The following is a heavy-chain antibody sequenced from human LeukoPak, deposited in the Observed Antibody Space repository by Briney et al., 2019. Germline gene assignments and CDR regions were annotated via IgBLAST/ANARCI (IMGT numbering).Heavy chain of an antibody. J-gene: IGHJ4*02. CDR2: IKPDGSEK. CDR1: GFTFSRYW. CDR3: ARDNSGSDPEHWAR. Sequence: PGGSLRLSCAASGFTFSRYWMRWVRQAPGKGLEWVANIKPDGSEKYYVDSVKGRFTISRDNAKNSLYLQVNSLRAEDTAVYYCARDNSGSDPEHWARWGQGTLVIVSS. V-gene: IGHV3-7*05. D-gene: IGHD5-12*01.